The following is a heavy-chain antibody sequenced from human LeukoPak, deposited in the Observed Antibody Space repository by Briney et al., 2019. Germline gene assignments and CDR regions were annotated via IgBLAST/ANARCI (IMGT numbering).Heavy chain of an antibody. J-gene: IGHJ3*02. CDR2: IYTSGST. V-gene: IGHV4-4*07. CDR3: ARASYDSSGSNAFDI. D-gene: IGHD3-22*01. Sequence: SETLSLTCTVSGGSISSYYWSWIRQPAVKGLEWIGRIYTSGSTNYNLSLKSRVTISVDKSKNQFSLKMSSVTAADTAVYYCARASYDSSGSNAFDIWGQGTMVTVSS. CDR1: GGSISSYY.